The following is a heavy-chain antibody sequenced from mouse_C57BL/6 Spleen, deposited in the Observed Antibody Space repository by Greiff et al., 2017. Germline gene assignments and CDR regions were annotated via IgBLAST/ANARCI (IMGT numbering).Heavy chain of an antibody. Sequence: VKLQQSGAELVRPGASVKLSCKASGYTFTDYYINWVKQRPGQGLEWIARIYPGSGNTYYNEKFKGKATLTAEKSSSTAYMQLSSLTSEDSAVYFCARALASMDYWGQGTSVTVSS. CDR1: GYTFTDYY. D-gene: IGHD6-1*01. J-gene: IGHJ4*01. V-gene: IGHV1-76*01. CDR2: IYPGSGNT. CDR3: ARALASMDY.